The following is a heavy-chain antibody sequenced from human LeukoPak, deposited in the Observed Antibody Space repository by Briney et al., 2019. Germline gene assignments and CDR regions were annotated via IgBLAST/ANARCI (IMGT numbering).Heavy chain of an antibody. CDR2: INTDGSST. CDR1: GFTFSSYW. CDR3: AKDCGSTSCYVDY. V-gene: IGHV3-74*01. D-gene: IGHD2-2*01. J-gene: IGHJ4*02. Sequence: GGSLRLSCAASGFTFSSYWMHWVRQAPGKGLVWVSRINTDGSSTSYADSVKGRFTISRDNAKNTLYLQMNSLRAEDTAVYFCAKDCGSTSCYVDYWGQGTLVTVSS.